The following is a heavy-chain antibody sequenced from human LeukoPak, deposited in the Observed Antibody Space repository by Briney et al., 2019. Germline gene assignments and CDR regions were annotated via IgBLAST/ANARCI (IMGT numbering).Heavy chain of an antibody. CDR1: GYTFTSYG. CDR2: ISAYNGNT. Sequence: GASVKVSCKASGYTFTSYGISWLRQAPGQGLEWMGWISAYNGNTNYAQKFQGRVTMTEDTSTDTAYMELSSLRSEDTAVYYCATGGHIVGATPLDYWGQGTLVTVSS. V-gene: IGHV1-18*01. CDR3: ATGGHIVGATPLDY. J-gene: IGHJ4*02. D-gene: IGHD1-26*01.